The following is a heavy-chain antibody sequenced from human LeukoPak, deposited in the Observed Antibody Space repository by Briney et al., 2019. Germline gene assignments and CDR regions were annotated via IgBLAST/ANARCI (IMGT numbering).Heavy chain of an antibody. Sequence: GGSLRLSCAASGFTFSSYWMHWVRQAPGKGLVWVSRISSDGSSTSYADSVKGRFTISRDNAKNTLYLQMNSLRAEDTAVYYCARDPAQLLRWYLDYWGQGTLVTVSS. V-gene: IGHV3-74*01. CDR3: ARDPAQLLRWYLDY. J-gene: IGHJ4*02. CDR1: GFTFSSYW. CDR2: ISSDGSST. D-gene: IGHD4-23*01.